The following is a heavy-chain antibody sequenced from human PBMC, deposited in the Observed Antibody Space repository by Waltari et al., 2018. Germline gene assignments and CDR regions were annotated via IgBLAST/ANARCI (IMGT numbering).Heavy chain of an antibody. CDR3: ARTVTPGDYYYYYMDV. D-gene: IGHD4-17*01. Sequence: QVQLVQSGAEVKKPGSSVKVSCKASGGTFSRYAISWVRPAPGQGLEWMGGSITILGIKNYAQKFQGRVTISADESTSTAYMELSSLRPEDTAVYYCARTVTPGDYYYYYMDVWGKGTTVTVSS. CDR2: SITILGIK. CDR1: GGTFSRYA. V-gene: IGHV1-69*04. J-gene: IGHJ6*03.